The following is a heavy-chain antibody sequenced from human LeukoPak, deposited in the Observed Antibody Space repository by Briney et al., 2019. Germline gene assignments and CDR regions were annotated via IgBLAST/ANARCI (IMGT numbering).Heavy chain of an antibody. CDR2: ISGSGGST. D-gene: IGHD3-3*01. V-gene: IGHV3-23*01. CDR3: AKDPRRYDFWSGYYTPLFDY. CDR1: GFTFRSYA. Sequence: GGSLRLSCAASGFTFRSYAMSWVRQAPGKGLEWVSAISGSGGSTYYADSVKGRFTISRDNSKNTLYLQMNSLRAEDTAVYYCAKDPRRYDFWSGYYTPLFDYWGQGTLVTVSS. J-gene: IGHJ4*02.